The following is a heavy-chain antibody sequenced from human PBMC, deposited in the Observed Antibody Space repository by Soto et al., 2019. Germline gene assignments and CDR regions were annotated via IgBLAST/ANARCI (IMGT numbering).Heavy chain of an antibody. J-gene: IGHJ4*02. V-gene: IGHV5-51*01. CDR2: IYPGDSDT. CDR3: ARIVATTQRTYYFDY. D-gene: IGHD5-12*01. Sequence: PGESLKISCKGSGYSFTSYWIGWVRQMPGKGLEWMGIIYPGDSDTRYSPSFQGQVTISADKSISTAYLQWSSLKASDTAMYYCARIVATTQRTYYFDYWGQGTLVTVSS. CDR1: GYSFTSYW.